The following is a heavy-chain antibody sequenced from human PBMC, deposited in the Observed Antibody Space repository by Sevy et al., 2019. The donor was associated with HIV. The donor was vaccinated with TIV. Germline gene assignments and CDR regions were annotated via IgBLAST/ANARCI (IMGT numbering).Heavy chain of an antibody. D-gene: IGHD2-8*01. CDR3: AREGCTRPHDY. CDR2: LAFGCGEI. Sequence: GGSLRLSCAASGFTFSKYSMSWVRQPPGKGLEWVSTLAFGCGEINHADSVKGRFTISRDNTKNSLYLQMNNLRAEDTAVYYCAREGCTRPHDYWGQGTLVTVSS. J-gene: IGHJ4*02. V-gene: IGHV3-23*01. CDR1: GFTFSKYS.